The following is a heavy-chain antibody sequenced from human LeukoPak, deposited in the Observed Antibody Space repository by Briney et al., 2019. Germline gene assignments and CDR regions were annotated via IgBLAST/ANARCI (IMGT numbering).Heavy chain of an antibody. CDR3: ARYMTVSGLRSTKGY. V-gene: IGHV1-3*01. Sequence: GASVNVSCKASGYSFTTFSIHWVRQAPGQSLEWMGRINSDNGDTEYSQRFQGRLTFTRDTSATTAYMELSSLTSEDTAVYYCARYMTVSGLRSTKGYWGQGTLVTVSS. CDR2: INSDNGDT. CDR1: GYSFTTFS. D-gene: IGHD6-19*01. J-gene: IGHJ4*02.